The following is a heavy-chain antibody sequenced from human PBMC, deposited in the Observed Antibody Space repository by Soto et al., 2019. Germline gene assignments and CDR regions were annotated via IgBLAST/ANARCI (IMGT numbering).Heavy chain of an antibody. CDR2: ISSSGRTT. D-gene: IGHD3-22*01. J-gene: IGHJ1*01. CDR3: AREDDYYDTSGSIEYFQH. CDR1: GFTFSDYY. Sequence: GGSLRLSCAVSGFTFSDYYMSWIHQAPGKGLEWVSYISSSGRTTYYADSVRGRFTISRDNAKNSLYLQMNSLRAEDTAVYYCAREDDYYDTSGSIEYFQHWGQGTLVTVSS. V-gene: IGHV3-11*01.